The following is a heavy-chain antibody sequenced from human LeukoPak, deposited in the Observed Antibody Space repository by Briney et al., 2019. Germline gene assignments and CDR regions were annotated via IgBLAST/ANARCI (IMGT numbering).Heavy chain of an antibody. J-gene: IGHJ3*02. CDR3: ARGYSGYDLSAFDI. Sequence: GGSLRLSCAASGFTFSSYDMHWVRQATGKGLEWVSAIGTAGDTYYPGSVKGRFTISRGNAKNSLYLQMNSLRAGDTAVYYCARGYSGYDLSAFDIWGQGTMVTVSS. D-gene: IGHD5-12*01. CDR1: GFTFSSYD. CDR2: IGTAGDT. V-gene: IGHV3-13*04.